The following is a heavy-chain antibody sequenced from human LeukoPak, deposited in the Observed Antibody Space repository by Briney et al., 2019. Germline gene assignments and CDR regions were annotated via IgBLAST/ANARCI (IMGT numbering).Heavy chain of an antibody. Sequence: ASVKVSCKASGYTFTSYGISWVRQAPGQGLEWMGWISAYNGNTNYAQKLQGRVTMTTDTSTTTAYMELRSLESDDTAVYYCAKVAAAGKNDYWGQGTLVTVSS. D-gene: IGHD6-13*01. CDR2: ISAYNGNT. CDR3: AKVAAAGKNDY. V-gene: IGHV1-18*01. J-gene: IGHJ4*02. CDR1: GYTFTSYG.